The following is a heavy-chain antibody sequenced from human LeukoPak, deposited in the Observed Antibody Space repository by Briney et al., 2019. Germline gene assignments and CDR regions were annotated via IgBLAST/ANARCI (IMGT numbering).Heavy chain of an antibody. CDR1: GFIFDDYA. CDR2: ISGDGGRS. D-gene: IGHD2-2*01. J-gene: IGHJ6*02. Sequence: PGGSLRLSCAASGFIFDDYAMHWVRQAPGKGLESVSLISGDGGRSLYADSVKGRFTISRDNSKNSLYLHMNSLRTDDTALYYCAKDGGYCSSTSCYRGPNYFFYGMDVWGQGTTVTVSS. V-gene: IGHV3-43*02. CDR3: AKDGGYCSSTSCYRGPNYFFYGMDV.